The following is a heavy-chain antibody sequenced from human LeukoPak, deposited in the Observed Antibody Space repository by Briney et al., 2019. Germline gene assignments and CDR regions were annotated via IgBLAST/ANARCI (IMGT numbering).Heavy chain of an antibody. CDR1: GGSISSGSYY. J-gene: IGHJ4*02. V-gene: IGHV4-61*02. CDR3: ARSSSSGYYYGYYFDY. D-gene: IGHD3-22*01. Sequence: SQTLSLTCTVSGGSISSGSYYWSWIRQPAGKGLEWIGRIYTSGSTSYNPSLKSRVTISVDTSKNQFSLKLSSVTAADTAVYYCARSSSSGYYYGYYFDYWGQGTLVTVSS. CDR2: IYTSGST.